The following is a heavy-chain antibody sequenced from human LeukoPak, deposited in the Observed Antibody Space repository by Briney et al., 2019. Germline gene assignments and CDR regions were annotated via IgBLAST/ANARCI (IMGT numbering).Heavy chain of an antibody. J-gene: IGHJ4*02. V-gene: IGHV3-74*01. CDR2: INSDGSST. CDR1: GFTFNSFT. CDR3: ARVRSSIVVVPAAPFDF. Sequence: GGSLRLSCAASGFTFNSFTMNWVRQAPGKGLEWVSRINSDGSSTSYADSVKGRFTISRDNAKNTLYLQMNSLRAEDTAVYYCARVRSSIVVVPAAPFDFWGQGTLVTVSS. D-gene: IGHD2-2*01.